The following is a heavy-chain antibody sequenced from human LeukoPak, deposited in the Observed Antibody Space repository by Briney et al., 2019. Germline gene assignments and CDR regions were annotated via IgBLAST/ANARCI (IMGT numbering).Heavy chain of an antibody. CDR2: IYYSGSI. D-gene: IGHD2-15*01. Sequence: SETLSLTCSVSGYSISNAYYWGWIRQPPGKGLEWIGSIYYSGSIFYNPSLKSRVTISIDTSKNHFSLKLSSVTAADTAVYYCARDRARGLDYWGQGTLVTVSS. J-gene: IGHJ4*02. CDR3: ARDRARGLDY. V-gene: IGHV4-38-2*02. CDR1: GYSISNAYY.